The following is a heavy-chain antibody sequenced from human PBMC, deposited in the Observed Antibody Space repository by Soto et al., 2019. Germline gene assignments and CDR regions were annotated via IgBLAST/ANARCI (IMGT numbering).Heavy chain of an antibody. Sequence: QVQLVQSGTEVKTPGASVKVSCHASGYTFTNYGINWVRQAPGQGLEWMAWISAYNGKTHHAPFVQAGVTMTTATSPRAAYMELTSLRSDATAVYYCARGGWTYGPGPFALWGQGTMVTVSS. J-gene: IGHJ3*01. CDR1: GYTFTNYG. CDR3: ARGGWTYGPGPFAL. V-gene: IGHV1-18*04. CDR2: ISAYNGKT. D-gene: IGHD4-17*01.